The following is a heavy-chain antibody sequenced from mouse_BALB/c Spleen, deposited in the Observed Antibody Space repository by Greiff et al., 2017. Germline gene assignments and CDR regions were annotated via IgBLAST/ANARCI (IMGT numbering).Heavy chain of an antibody. J-gene: IGHJ4*01. V-gene: IGHV1-69*02. D-gene: IGHD3-3*01. CDR1: GYTFTSYW. CDR2: IDPSDSYT. CDR3: ARGGTATAYAMDY. Sequence: VQLQQPGAELVKPGASVKLSCKASGYTFTSYWMHWVKQRPGQGLEWIGEIDPSDSYTNYNQKFKGKATLTVDKSSSTAYMQLSSLTSEDSAVYYCARGGTATAYAMDYWGQGTSVTVSS.